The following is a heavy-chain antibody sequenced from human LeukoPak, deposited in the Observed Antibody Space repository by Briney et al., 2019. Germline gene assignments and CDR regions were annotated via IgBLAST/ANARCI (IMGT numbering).Heavy chain of an antibody. CDR3: ARVISGSRVWGNHYYYMDV. J-gene: IGHJ6*03. V-gene: IGHV1-2*02. CDR2: INPNSGGT. Sequence: ASVKVSCKASGYTFSDYYMHWVRQAPGQGLEWMGWINPNSGGTNYAQKFQGRVTMTRDTSISTAYMELSRLRSDDTAVFYCARVISGSRVWGNHYYYMDVWGKGTTVTVSS. CDR1: GYTFSDYY. D-gene: IGHD1-26*01.